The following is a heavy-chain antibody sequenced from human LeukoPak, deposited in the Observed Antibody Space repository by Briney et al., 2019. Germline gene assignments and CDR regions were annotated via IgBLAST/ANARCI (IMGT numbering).Heavy chain of an antibody. CDR3: ARHKDWTFDY. V-gene: IGHV3-33*01. CDR2: IWYDGNKK. CDR1: GFTFSSYG. D-gene: IGHD3/OR15-3a*01. Sequence: PGRSLRLSCAASGFTFSSYGMHWVRQAPGKGLEWVAVIWYDGNKKYYADSVKGRFTISRDNFKNTLYLQMNSLRAEDTAVYYCARHKDWTFDYWGQGTLVTVSS. J-gene: IGHJ4*02.